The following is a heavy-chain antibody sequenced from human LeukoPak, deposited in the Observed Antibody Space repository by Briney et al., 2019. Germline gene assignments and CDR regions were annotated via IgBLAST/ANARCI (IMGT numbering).Heavy chain of an antibody. J-gene: IGHJ4*02. CDR3: AREVVGYCRGGSCYPYHDYFDY. CDR2: IYFSGST. D-gene: IGHD2-15*01. V-gene: IGHV4-39*07. Sequence: PSETLSLTCTVSGGSISSSGFYWGWIRQPPGKGLEWIGNIYFSGSTYYNPSLKSRVTISVDTSKNQFSLKLSSVTAADTAVYYCAREVVGYCRGGSCYPYHDYFDYWGQGILVTVSS. CDR1: GGSISSSGFY.